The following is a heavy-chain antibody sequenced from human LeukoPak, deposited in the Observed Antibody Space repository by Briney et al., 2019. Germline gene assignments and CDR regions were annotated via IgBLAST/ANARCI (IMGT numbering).Heavy chain of an antibody. D-gene: IGHD3-3*01. CDR2: ISAYNGNT. Sequence: ASVKASCKASGYTFTSYGISWVRQAPGQGLEWMGWISAYNGNTNYAQKLQGRVTMTTDTSTSTAYMELRSLRSDDTAVYYCARQKEATIFGVVIIVGGPLDYWGQGTLVTVSS. CDR1: GYTFTSYG. J-gene: IGHJ4*02. V-gene: IGHV1-18*01. CDR3: ARQKEATIFGVVIIVGGPLDY.